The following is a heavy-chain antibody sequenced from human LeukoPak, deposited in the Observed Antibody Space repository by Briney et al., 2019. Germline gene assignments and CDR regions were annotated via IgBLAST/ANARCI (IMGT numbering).Heavy chain of an antibody. Sequence: SVKVSCKASGGTFSNFAISWVRQAPGQGLEWMGGINPVFVTPNYAQKFQGRVTLTADESTSTAYMEMSGLRSEDTAVYYCATDRDYYDTAGYYLFDYWGQGTLVTVSS. D-gene: IGHD3-22*01. CDR2: INPVFVTP. V-gene: IGHV1-69*13. J-gene: IGHJ4*02. CDR3: ATDRDYYDTAGYYLFDY. CDR1: GGTFSNFA.